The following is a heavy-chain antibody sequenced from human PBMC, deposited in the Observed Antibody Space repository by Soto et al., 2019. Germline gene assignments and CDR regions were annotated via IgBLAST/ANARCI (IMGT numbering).Heavy chain of an antibody. J-gene: IGHJ3*02. D-gene: IGHD6-13*01. Sequence: SETLSLTCTVSGGSISSYYWSWIRQPPGKGLEWIGYIYYSGSTNYNPSLKSRVTISVDTSKNQFSLKLRSVTAADTAVYYWARDPRSSSWLGDAFDIWGQGTMVTVSS. CDR2: IYYSGST. CDR3: ARDPRSSSWLGDAFDI. V-gene: IGHV4-59*01. CDR1: GGSISSYY.